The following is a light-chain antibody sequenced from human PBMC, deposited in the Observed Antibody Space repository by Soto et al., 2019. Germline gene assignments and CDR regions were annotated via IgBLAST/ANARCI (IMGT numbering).Light chain of an antibody. CDR2: AAS. CDR3: QQSYSTLT. J-gene: IGKJ3*01. V-gene: IGKV1-39*01. CDR1: QSISSY. Sequence: DIQMTQSPSSLSASVGDRVTITCRASQSISSYLNWYQQKPGKAPKLLIYAASSLQSGVPSRFSGSGSGTDFNLPISSLQPEDVATYYCQQSYSTLTFGPGTKVDSK.